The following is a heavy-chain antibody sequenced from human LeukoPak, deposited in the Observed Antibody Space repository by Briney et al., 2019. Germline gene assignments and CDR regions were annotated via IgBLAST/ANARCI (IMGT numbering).Heavy chain of an antibody. D-gene: IGHD6-13*01. CDR1: GFTFSSYE. CDR2: IRYDGSDK. V-gene: IGHV3-30*02. CDR3: ASATFSNWFYFDQ. Sequence: GGSLRLSCAASGFTFSSYEMNWVRQAPGKGLEWVAFIRYDGSDKYYGDSVKGRFTISRDNSNNTLFLQMNSLRAEDTSTYYCASATFSNWFYFDQWGQGTLVTVSS. J-gene: IGHJ4*02.